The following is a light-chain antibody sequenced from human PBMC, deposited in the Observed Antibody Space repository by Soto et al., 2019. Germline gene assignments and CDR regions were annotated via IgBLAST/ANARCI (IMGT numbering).Light chain of an antibody. CDR1: QSFSSSY. V-gene: IGKV3D-20*01. CDR2: DAS. Sequence: EIVMTQSPATLSLSPGERGTLSCGASQSFSSSYLAWYQQKPGQAPRLLIYDASSRATGIPDRFSASGSGTDFTLTISSLEPEDFAVYYCQQYVASPYTFGQGTKVDIK. CDR3: QQYVASPYT. J-gene: IGKJ2*01.